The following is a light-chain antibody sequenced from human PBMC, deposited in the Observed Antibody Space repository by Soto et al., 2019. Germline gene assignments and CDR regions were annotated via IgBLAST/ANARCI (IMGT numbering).Light chain of an antibody. CDR2: GAS. CDR3: QQFNNYPFT. J-gene: IGKJ3*01. CDR1: QSVSNNY. Sequence: IVLTQSPGTLSLSPGERATLSCRASQSVSNNYLAWYQQKPGQAPRLLIYGASNRATGIPDRFSGSGSGTDFTLTISSLQPEDFATYYCQQFNNYPFTFGPGTTGDIK. V-gene: IGKV3-20*01.